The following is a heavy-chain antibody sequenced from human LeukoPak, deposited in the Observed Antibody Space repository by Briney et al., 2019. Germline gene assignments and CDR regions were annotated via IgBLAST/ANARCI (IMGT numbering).Heavy chain of an antibody. CDR1: GFTFGNYW. CDR2: LNSDGSST. J-gene: IGHJ6*02. Sequence: GGSLRLSCEASGFTFGNYWMHWVRQVPGKGLVWVARLNSDGSSTTYADSVKGRFTISRDNAKNTLYLQMNSLRAEDTDVYYCARGIYYRMDVWGQGTTVTVSS. CDR3: ARGIYYRMDV. V-gene: IGHV3-74*03.